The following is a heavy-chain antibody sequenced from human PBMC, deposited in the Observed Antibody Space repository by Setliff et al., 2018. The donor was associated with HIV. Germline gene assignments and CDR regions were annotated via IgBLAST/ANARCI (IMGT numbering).Heavy chain of an antibody. J-gene: IGHJ5*01. CDR3: ARHSPSDS. CDR1: GGSFSDYY. V-gene: IGHV4-59*08. Sequence: SETLSLTCAVHGGSFSDYYWTWIRQPPGKGLEWVGYIYNGGITSYNPSLKSRVTISADASKNQFSLKLKSVTAADTAVYFCARHSPSDSWGQGTLVTVSS. CDR2: IYNGGIT.